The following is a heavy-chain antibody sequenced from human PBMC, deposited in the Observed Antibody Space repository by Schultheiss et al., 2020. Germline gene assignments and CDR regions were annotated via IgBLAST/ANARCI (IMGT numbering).Heavy chain of an antibody. CDR1: GFTFDDYA. CDR2: ISWNSGSI. D-gene: IGHD2-8*02. Sequence: GGSLRLSCAASGFTFDDYAMHWVRQAPGKGLEWVSGISWNSGSIGYADSVKGRFTISRDNAKNSLYLQMNSLKTEDTALYYCTRERSGGSGVWGQGTLVTVSS. CDR3: TRERSGGSGV. V-gene: IGHV3-9*01. J-gene: IGHJ4*02.